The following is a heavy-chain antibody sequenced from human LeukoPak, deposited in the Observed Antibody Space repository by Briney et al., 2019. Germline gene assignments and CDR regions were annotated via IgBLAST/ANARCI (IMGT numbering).Heavy chain of an antibody. V-gene: IGHV3-66*01. Sequence: GGSLRLSCAASGFTVSNNYMSWVRQAPGKGLEWVSVIYSGGSTYYADSVKGRFTISRDNSKNTLYLQMNSLRAEDTTVYYCARIAQDSGYFDYWGQGTLVTVSS. D-gene: IGHD1-26*01. CDR3: ARIAQDSGYFDY. J-gene: IGHJ4*02. CDR1: GFTVSNNY. CDR2: IYSGGST.